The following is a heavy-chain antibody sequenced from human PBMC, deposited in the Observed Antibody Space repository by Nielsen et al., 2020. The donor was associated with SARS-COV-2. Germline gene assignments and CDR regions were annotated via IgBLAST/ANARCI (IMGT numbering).Heavy chain of an antibody. D-gene: IGHD6-19*01. CDR1: GGTFSSYA. Sequence: SVKVSCKASGGTFSSYAISWVRQAPGQGLEWMGGIIPIFGTANYAQKFQGRVTITADESTSTAYMELSSLRSEDTAVYYCARGAVAGTYYYYMDVWGKGTTVTVSS. CDR2: IIPIFGTA. J-gene: IGHJ6*03. V-gene: IGHV1-69*13. CDR3: ARGAVAGTYYYYMDV.